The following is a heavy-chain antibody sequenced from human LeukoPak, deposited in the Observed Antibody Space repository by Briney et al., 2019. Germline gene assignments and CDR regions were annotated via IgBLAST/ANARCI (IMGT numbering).Heavy chain of an antibody. Sequence: SETLSLTCSVSGYSIGSGYFWGWIRQPPGKEMEWIGSMYHDGTTSYSPPLNSRVTMSVDTSKNQLSLELTSGTAADTAVYYCARENYDVLNPGSWFDPWGQGTLVTVSS. CDR3: ARENYDVLNPGSWFDP. V-gene: IGHV4-38-2*02. CDR2: MYHDGTT. J-gene: IGHJ5*02. D-gene: IGHD3-9*01. CDR1: GYSIGSGYF.